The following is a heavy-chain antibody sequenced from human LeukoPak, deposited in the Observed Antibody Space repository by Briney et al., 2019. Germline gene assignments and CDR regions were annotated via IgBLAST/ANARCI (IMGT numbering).Heavy chain of an antibody. D-gene: IGHD3-3*01. CDR2: ISIYNGNT. J-gene: IGHJ5*02. V-gene: IGHV1-18*01. CDR1: GYTFTSYG. Sequence: GASVKVSCKASGYTFTSYGISWVRQAPGQGLERMGWISIYNGNTDYAQKLRGRVTMTTDTSTSTAYLELRGLRSDDTAVYYCARITYDFWSGYYMPDDPWGQGTLVTVSS. CDR3: ARITYDFWSGYYMPDDP.